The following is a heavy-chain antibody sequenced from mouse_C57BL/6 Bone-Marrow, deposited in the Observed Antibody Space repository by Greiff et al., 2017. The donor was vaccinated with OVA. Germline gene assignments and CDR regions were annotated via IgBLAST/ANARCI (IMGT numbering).Heavy chain of an antibody. CDR3: ARKGYGSSFDY. D-gene: IGHD1-1*01. CDR1: GFNIKDYY. Sequence: DVKLQESGAELVKPGASVKLSCTASGFNIKDYYMHWVKQRTEQGLEWIGRIDPEAGETKYAPKFQGKATITADTSSNTAYLQLSSLTSEDTAVYYCARKGYGSSFDYWGQGTTLTVSS. J-gene: IGHJ2*01. V-gene: IGHV14-2*01. CDR2: IDPEAGET.